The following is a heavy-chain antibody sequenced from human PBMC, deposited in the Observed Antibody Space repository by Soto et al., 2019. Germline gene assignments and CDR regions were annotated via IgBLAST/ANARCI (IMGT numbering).Heavy chain of an antibody. CDR1: GGTFSSYT. Sequence: QVQLVQSGAEVKKPGSSVKVSCKASGGTFSSYTISWVRQAPGQGLEWMGRIIPILGIANYAQKFQGRVRITGDRSTSTSYMELGSRRSKDTAVYYCARGGGAAMADDYWGQGTLVTVSS. D-gene: IGHD5-18*01. J-gene: IGHJ4*02. V-gene: IGHV1-69*02. CDR2: IIPILGIA. CDR3: ARGGGAAMADDY.